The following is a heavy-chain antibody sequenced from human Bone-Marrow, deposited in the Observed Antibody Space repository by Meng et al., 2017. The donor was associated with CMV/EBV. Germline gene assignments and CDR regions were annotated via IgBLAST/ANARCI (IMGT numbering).Heavy chain of an antibody. D-gene: IGHD3/OR15-3a*01. CDR2: ISSSSSYI. CDR1: GFTFSSYS. V-gene: IGHV3-21*01. Sequence: GESLKISCAASGFTFSSYSMNWVRQAPGKGLEWVSSISSSSSYIYYADSVKGRLTISRDNAKNSLYLQMNSLRAEDTAVYYCARGPDFSYWGQGNLVTVSS. CDR3: ARGPDFSY. J-gene: IGHJ4*02.